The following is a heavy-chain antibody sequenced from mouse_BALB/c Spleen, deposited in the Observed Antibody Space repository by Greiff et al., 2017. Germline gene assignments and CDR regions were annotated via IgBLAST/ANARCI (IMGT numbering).Heavy chain of an antibody. CDR2: IYPGNSDT. J-gene: IGHJ2*01. D-gene: IGHD3-1*01. CDR1: GYTFTNYW. Sequence: VQLQQSGTVLARPGASVKMSCKASGYTFTNYWMHWVKQRPGQGLEWIGAIYPGNSDTSYNQKFKGKAKLTAVTSTSTAYMELSSLTNEDSAVYYGTRSSVLGYFDYWGQGTTLTVSS. V-gene: IGHV1-5*01. CDR3: TRSSVLGYFDY.